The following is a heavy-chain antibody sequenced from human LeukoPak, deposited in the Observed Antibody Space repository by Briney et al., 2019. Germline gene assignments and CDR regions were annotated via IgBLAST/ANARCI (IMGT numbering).Heavy chain of an antibody. J-gene: IGHJ4*02. V-gene: IGHV1-8*01. D-gene: IGHD2-21*02. CDR1: GYTFTSYD. CDR3: ARGQFFSDGLVYDLVTPGGGY. Sequence: ASVKVSCKASGYTFTSYDINWVRQATGQGLEWMGWMNPNSGNTGYAQKFQGRVTMTRNTSISTAYMELSSLRSEDTAVYYCARGQFFSDGLVYDLVTPGGGYWGQGTLVTVSS. CDR2: MNPNSGNT.